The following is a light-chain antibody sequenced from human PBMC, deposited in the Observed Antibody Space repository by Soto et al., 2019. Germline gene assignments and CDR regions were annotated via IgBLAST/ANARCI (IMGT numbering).Light chain of an antibody. CDR3: QQTDTIPYT. Sequence: DIQMTQSPSSLPASVGDRVTLTCRASQSSGTYLNWYQQKPGKAPTLLIYAASSLQSGVPSRLSGSGSGTDVTLTISRLHPEDFATYYCQQTDTIPYTCGPGTELEIK. CDR2: AAS. V-gene: IGKV1-39*01. CDR1: QSSGTY. J-gene: IGKJ2*01.